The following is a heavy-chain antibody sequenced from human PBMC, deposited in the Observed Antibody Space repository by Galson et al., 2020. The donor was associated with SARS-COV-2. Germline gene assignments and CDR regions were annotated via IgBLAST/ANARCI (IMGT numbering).Heavy chain of an antibody. D-gene: IGHD2-2*01. J-gene: IGHJ6*02. Sequence: GGSLRLSCAASGFTFSSYGMHWVRQAPGKGLEWVAVIWYDGSNKYYADSVKGRFIISRDNSKNTLYLQMNSLRAEDTAVYYCAKNLRAAMGSPNRRYYYYGMDVWGQGTTVTVSS. CDR1: GFTFSSYG. CDR2: IWYDGSNK. V-gene: IGHV3-33*06. CDR3: AKNLRAAMGSPNRRYYYYGMDV.